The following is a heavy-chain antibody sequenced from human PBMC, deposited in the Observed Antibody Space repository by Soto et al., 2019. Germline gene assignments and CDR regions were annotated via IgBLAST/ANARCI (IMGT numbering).Heavy chain of an antibody. Sequence: SVKVSCKASGGTFSSYAISWVRRAPGQGLEWMGGIIPIFGTANYAQKFQGRVTITADESTSTAYMELSSLRSEATAVYSCARAEVPRVAVRGVIITSNYYYYYYGMDVCGQGTTVTVPS. CDR2: IIPIFGTA. J-gene: IGHJ6*02. CDR1: GGTFSSYA. D-gene: IGHD3-10*01. V-gene: IGHV1-69*13. CDR3: ARAEVPRVAVRGVIITSNYYYYYYGMDV.